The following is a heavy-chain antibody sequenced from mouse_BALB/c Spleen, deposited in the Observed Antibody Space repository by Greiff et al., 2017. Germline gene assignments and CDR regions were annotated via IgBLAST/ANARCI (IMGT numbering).Heavy chain of an antibody. CDR1: GFAFSSYD. CDR3: ARRYYGSRYAMDY. CDR2: ISSGGGST. D-gene: IGHD1-1*01. Sequence: EVMLVESGGGLVKPGGSLKLSCAASGFAFSSYDMSWVRQTPEKRLEWVAYISSGGGSTYYPDTVKGRFTISRDNAKNTLYLQMSSLKSEDKAMYYCARRYYGSRYAMDYGGQGTSVTVSS. V-gene: IGHV5-12-1*01. J-gene: IGHJ4*01.